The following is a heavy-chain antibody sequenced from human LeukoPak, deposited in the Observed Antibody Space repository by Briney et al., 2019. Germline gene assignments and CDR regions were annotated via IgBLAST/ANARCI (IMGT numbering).Heavy chain of an antibody. CDR2: ISGDNANT. Sequence: GASVKVSCKASGYTFTRYGISWVRQAPGQVLEWMGWISGDNANTNLAQKFQGRVIMTTDTSTTTAYMELRSLRSDDTAIYYCARDKAPYIMDVWGQGTTVTVSS. V-gene: IGHV1-18*01. CDR1: GYTFTRYG. J-gene: IGHJ6*02. CDR3: ARDKAPYIMDV. D-gene: IGHD3-16*01.